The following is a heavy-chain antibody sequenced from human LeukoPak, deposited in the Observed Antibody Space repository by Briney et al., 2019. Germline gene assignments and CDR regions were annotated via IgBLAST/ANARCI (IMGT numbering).Heavy chain of an antibody. J-gene: IGHJ6*02. Sequence: SVKVSCKASGGTFSRHAISWVRQAPGQGLEWMGGIFPIFGTANYAQKFQGRVTITADESTSTAYMELSSLRSEDSAVYYCARASLERRRDYYYGMDVWGQGTTVTVSS. CDR1: GGTFSRHA. D-gene: IGHD1-1*01. CDR2: IFPIFGTA. CDR3: ARASLERRRDYYYGMDV. V-gene: IGHV1-69*13.